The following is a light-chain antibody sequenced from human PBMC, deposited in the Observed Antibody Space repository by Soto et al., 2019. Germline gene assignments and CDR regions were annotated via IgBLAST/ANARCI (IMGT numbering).Light chain of an antibody. CDR3: QQYGSSPLYT. Sequence: EIVLTQSPGTLSLSPGERATLSCRASQSVSSSYLAWYQQKPGQAPRLLIYGASSSTTGIPERFSGSGSGTDFTLTISRLEPEDFAVYYCQQYGSSPLYTFGQGTKLEIK. CDR1: QSVSSSY. V-gene: IGKV3-20*01. J-gene: IGKJ2*01. CDR2: GAS.